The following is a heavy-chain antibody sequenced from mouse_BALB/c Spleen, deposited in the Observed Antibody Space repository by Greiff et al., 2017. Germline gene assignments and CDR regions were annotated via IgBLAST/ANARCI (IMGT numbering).Heavy chain of an antibody. D-gene: IGHD2-3*01. J-gene: IGHJ4*01. Sequence: EVKLMESGGGLVKPGGSLKLSCAASGFAFSSYDMSWVRQTPEKRLEWVAYISSGGGSTYYPDTVKGRFTISRDNAKNTLYLQMSSLKSEDTAMYYCARLDGSYAMDYWGQGTSVTVSS. V-gene: IGHV5-12-1*01. CDR3: ARLDGSYAMDY. CDR2: ISSGGGST. CDR1: GFAFSSYD.